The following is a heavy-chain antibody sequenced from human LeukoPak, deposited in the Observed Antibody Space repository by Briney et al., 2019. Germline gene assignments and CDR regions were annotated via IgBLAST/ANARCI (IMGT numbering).Heavy chain of an antibody. CDR1: GFTFSSYS. J-gene: IGHJ4*02. Sequence: GGSLRLSCAASGFTFSSYSMNWVRQAPGKGLEWVSSISSSSSYIYYADSVKGRFTISRDNAKNSLYLQMNSLRAEDTAVYYCARVRYYYDSSGYLYYFDYWGQGTLVTVSS. D-gene: IGHD3-22*01. CDR3: ARVRYYYDSSGYLYYFDY. V-gene: IGHV3-21*01. CDR2: ISSSSSYI.